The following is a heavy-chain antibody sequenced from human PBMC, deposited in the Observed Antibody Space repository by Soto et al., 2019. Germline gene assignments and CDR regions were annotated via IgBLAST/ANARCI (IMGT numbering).Heavy chain of an antibody. D-gene: IGHD1-26*01. CDR3: ARRYGGNLDY. J-gene: IGHJ4*02. Sequence: QVQLQESGPGLVKPSETLSLTCTVSGGSISSYYWSWIRQPPGKGLEWIGYIYYSGGTNYNPSLKIRFTISVDSSKNHFSLKLSSVTAADTAVYYCARRYGGNLDYWGQGTLVTVSS. CDR1: GGSISSYY. V-gene: IGHV4-59*08. CDR2: IYYSGGT.